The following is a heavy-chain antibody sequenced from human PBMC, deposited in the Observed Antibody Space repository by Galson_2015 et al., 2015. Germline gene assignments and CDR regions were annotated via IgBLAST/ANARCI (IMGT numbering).Heavy chain of an antibody. CDR3: ERVGPYNWIDGHGGYFDY. Sequence: SLRLSCAASGFIFSNYWMSWVRQAPGKGLEWVANIKQDGSETYYVDSVKGRFTISRDNPKNSLYLQMNNLRAEDTAIYYCERVGPYNWIDGHGGYFDYWGQGTLVTVSS. CDR1: GFIFSNYW. J-gene: IGHJ4*02. CDR2: IKQDGSET. V-gene: IGHV3-7*03. D-gene: IGHD1-20*01.